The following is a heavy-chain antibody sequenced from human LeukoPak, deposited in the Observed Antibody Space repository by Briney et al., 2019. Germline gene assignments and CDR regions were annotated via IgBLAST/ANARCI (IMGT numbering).Heavy chain of an antibody. CDR3: ARGKMGLLDY. J-gene: IGHJ4*02. CDR2: IYYSGST. CDR1: GGSISSYY. V-gene: IGHV4-59*12. Sequence: SETLSLTCTVSGGSISSYYWSWIRQPPGKGLEWIGYIYYSGSTNYNPSLKSRVTISVDTSKNQFSLKLSSVTAADTAVYYCARGKMGLLDYWGQGTLVTVSS. D-gene: IGHD1-7*01.